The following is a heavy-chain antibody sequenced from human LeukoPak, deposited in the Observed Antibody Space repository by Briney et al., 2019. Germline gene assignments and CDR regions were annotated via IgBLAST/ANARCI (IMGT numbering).Heavy chain of an antibody. Sequence: GGSLRLSCAASGFTFTNARMGWVRQAPGKGLEWVGLIKGKIDGGTTDFAAPVKGRFTISRDDSKHTLYLQMNSLKSEDTAVYYCTIGYGHSDFDYWGQGTLVTVSS. D-gene: IGHD3-3*02. CDR1: GFTFTNAR. CDR2: IKGKIDGGTT. J-gene: IGHJ4*02. CDR3: TIGYGHSDFDY. V-gene: IGHV3-15*01.